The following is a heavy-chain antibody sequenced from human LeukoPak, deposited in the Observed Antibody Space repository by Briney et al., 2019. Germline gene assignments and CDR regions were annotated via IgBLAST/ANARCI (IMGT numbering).Heavy chain of an antibody. V-gene: IGHV1-8*01. Sequence: GASVKVSCKASGYTFTSYDINWVRQATGQGLEWMGWMNPNSGNTGYAQKFQGRVTMTRNTSISTAYMELSSLRSEDTAVYYCAKDQACSSTSCLYYFDYWGQGTLVTVSS. J-gene: IGHJ4*02. D-gene: IGHD2-2*01. CDR1: GYTFTSYD. CDR2: MNPNSGNT. CDR3: AKDQACSSTSCLYYFDY.